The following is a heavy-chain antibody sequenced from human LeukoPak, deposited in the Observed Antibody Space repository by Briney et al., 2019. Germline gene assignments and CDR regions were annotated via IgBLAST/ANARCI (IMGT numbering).Heavy chain of an antibody. D-gene: IGHD3-16*01. CDR2: SYSGGSR. J-gene: IGHJ2*01. CDR1: GFTVSTDH. Sequence: GGSLRLSCAAAGFTVSTDHMSWVRQAPGKGLEWVAVSYSGGSRSYAESVKGRFTISRDNSQNTLYLQMNSLRDEDTAVYYCARIWGNYWYFDLWGRGTLVTVSS. CDR3: ARIWGNYWYFDL. V-gene: IGHV3-53*01.